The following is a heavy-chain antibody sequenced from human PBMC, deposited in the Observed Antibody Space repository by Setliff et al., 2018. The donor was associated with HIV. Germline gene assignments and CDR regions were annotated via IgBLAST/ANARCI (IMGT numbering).Heavy chain of an antibody. CDR1: GYTFTDNY. CDR3: ARDYLHVFDI. CDR2: INSATGGT. V-gene: IGHV1-2*04. Sequence: SVKVSCKASGYTFTDNYIHWVRQAPGQGLEWMAWINSATGGTNYAQNFQGWVTVTRDTSINTVYVELSSLKSDDTAVYYCARDYLHVFDIWGQGTMVTVSS. J-gene: IGHJ3*02.